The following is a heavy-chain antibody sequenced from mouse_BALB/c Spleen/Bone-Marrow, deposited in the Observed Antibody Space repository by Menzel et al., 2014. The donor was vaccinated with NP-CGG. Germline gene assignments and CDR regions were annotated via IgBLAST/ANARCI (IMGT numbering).Heavy chain of an antibody. V-gene: IGHV14-3*02. CDR3: AIYFCGYSFFSY. CDR1: GFNIKDTY. Sequence: VQLKESGAELVKPGASVKLSCTASGFNIKDTYMHWVKQRPEQGLEWIGRIDPANGNTKYDPKFQGKATITADTSSNTPSLQHNSVTCEDSAVYYCAIYFCGYSFFSYWGRETRVSL. D-gene: IGHD1-1*01. CDR2: IDPANGNT. J-gene: IGHJ3*01.